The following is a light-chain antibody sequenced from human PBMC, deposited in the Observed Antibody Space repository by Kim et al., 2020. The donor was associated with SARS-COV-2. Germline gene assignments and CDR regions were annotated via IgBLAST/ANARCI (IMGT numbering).Light chain of an antibody. CDR3: QVWDSGSDHQV. CDR2: YDS. CDR1: NIGSKS. Sequence: APGKTARITCGGNNIGSKSVHWYQQKAGQAPVLVIYYDSDRPSGIPERFSGSNSGNTATLTISRVEAGDEADYYCQVWDSGSDHQVFGGGTQLTVL. J-gene: IGLJ2*01. V-gene: IGLV3-21*04.